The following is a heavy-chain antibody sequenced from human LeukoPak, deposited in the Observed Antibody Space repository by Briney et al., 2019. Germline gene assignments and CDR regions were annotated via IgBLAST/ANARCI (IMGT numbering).Heavy chain of an antibody. CDR3: ARDRGGYSGYGAFDI. CDR2: IIPIFGTA. CDR1: GGTFSSYA. J-gene: IGHJ3*02. D-gene: IGHD5-12*01. V-gene: IGHV1-69*13. Sequence: SVKVSCKASGGTFSSYAISWVRQAPGQGLEWMGGIIPIFGTANYAQKFQGRVTITADESTSTAYMELSSLRSEDTAVYYCARDRGGYSGYGAFDIWGQGTMVTVSS.